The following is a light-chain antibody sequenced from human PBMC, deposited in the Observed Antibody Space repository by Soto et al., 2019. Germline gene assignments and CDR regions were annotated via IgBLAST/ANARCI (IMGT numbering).Light chain of an antibody. CDR3: QHYNNGPRT. CDR2: GAS. V-gene: IGKV3-15*01. CDR1: QSVSSN. J-gene: IGKJ1*01. Sequence: EIVMTQSPATLSVSPGERATLSCRASQSVSSNLAWYQQKPGQAPRLLIYGASTRATGIPARFSGSGSGTELTLTISSLQSEYFAVYYCQHYNNGPRTCGQGTKVEIK.